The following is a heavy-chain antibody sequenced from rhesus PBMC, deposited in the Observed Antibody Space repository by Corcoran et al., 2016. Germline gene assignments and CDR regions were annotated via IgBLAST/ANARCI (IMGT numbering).Heavy chain of an antibody. CDR3: ARVFRAGIYLGY. V-gene: IGHV4-173*01. J-gene: IGHJ4*01. CDR1: GGSISSNY. D-gene: IGHD1-44*01. CDR2: ISGRGGKT. Sequence: QLQLQESGPGLVKPSETLSLTCAVSGGSISSNYWSWNRQPPGKGLEWIGRISGRGGKTNYNPSLKSRDTISTDTSKNQFSLKLRSVTAADTAVYYCARVFRAGIYLGYWGQGVLVTVSS.